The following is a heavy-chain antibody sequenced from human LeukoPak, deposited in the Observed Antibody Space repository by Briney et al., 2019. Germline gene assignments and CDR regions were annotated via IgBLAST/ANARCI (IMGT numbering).Heavy chain of an antibody. CDR3: AKADYGDYYYYYGMDV. D-gene: IGHD4-17*01. J-gene: IGHJ6*02. CDR2: ISYDGSNK. V-gene: IGHV3-30*18. CDR1: GFTFSSYG. Sequence: GRSLRLSCAASGFTFSSYGMHWVRQAPGKGLEWVAVISYDGSNKYYADSVKGRFTISRDNSKNTLYLQMNSLRAEDTAVYYCAKADYGDYYYYYGMDVWGQGTTVTVSS.